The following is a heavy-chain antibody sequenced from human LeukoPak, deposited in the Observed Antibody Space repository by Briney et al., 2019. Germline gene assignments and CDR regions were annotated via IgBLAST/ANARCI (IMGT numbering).Heavy chain of an antibody. Sequence: ASVKVSCKASGYTFTGYYMHWVRQAPGQGLEWMGWINPNSGATKYAQKFQGRVTMTRDTSISTAYMELNRLRSDDTAVYYCARALPNLGFYFDYWGQGTLVTVSS. CDR3: ARALPNLGFYFDY. V-gene: IGHV1-2*02. CDR1: GYTFTGYY. J-gene: IGHJ4*02. D-gene: IGHD7-27*01. CDR2: INPNSGAT.